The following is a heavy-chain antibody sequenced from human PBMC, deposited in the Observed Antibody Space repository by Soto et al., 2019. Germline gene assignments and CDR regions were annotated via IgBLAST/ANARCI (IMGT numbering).Heavy chain of an antibody. J-gene: IGHJ4*02. Sequence: QVQLVQSGAEVQKPGSSVRVSCKPSGVSFSSYAINWVRQAPGQGLEWLGAIIAVSGPTNVAQKFQDRVTITADERTSTVFMDLGSLRSEDTAAYFCATTAAPLGPRWGQGTLVTVSS. D-gene: IGHD2-15*01. V-gene: IGHV1-69*01. CDR1: GVSFSSYA. CDR2: IIAVSGPT. CDR3: ATTAAPLGPR.